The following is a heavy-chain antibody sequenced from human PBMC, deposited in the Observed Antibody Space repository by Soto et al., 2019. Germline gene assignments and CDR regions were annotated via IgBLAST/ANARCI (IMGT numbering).Heavy chain of an antibody. CDR1: GFTFSTYS. Sequence: GGSLRLSCAASGFTFSTYSMTWVRQAPGKGLEWVSYISSSGNTMSYEGSVKGRFTISRDNAKNSLYLQMNSLRAEDTAVYYCARVQVMVAPRYYFDYWGQGTLVTVS. J-gene: IGHJ4*02. D-gene: IGHD2-21*01. V-gene: IGHV3-48*01. CDR3: ARVQVMVAPRYYFDY. CDR2: ISSSGNTM.